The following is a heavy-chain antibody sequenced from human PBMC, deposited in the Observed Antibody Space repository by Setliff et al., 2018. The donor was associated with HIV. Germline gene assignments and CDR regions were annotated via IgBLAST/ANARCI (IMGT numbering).Heavy chain of an antibody. CDR2: IYYTGST. D-gene: IGHD1-26*01. Sequence: SETLSLTCTVSGGSISSGSYYWSWIRLPAGKGLEWIASIYYTGSTYYNPSLKSRVTISIDTSKNQFSLKLSSVTAADTAVYYCARIVRWELVATSTFFYYYMDVWGKGTTVTVSS. CDR1: GGSISSGSYY. J-gene: IGHJ6*03. CDR3: ARIVRWELVATSTFFYYYMDV. V-gene: IGHV4-39*01.